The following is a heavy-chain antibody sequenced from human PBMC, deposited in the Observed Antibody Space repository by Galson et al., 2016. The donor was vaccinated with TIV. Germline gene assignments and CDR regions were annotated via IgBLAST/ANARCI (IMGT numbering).Heavy chain of an antibody. Sequence: SLRLSCAASRFAFRSYDFHWVRQVAGRRLEWVSGIGTEGDTYYPGSVKGRFTISRDNAKNTLYLQMNSLRAEDTAVYYCAGRNSGSYYRKYYYGLDVWGQGTTVTVSS. D-gene: IGHD3-10*01. CDR1: RFAFRSYD. V-gene: IGHV3-13*01. J-gene: IGHJ6*02. CDR2: IGTEGDT. CDR3: AGRNSGSYYRKYYYGLDV.